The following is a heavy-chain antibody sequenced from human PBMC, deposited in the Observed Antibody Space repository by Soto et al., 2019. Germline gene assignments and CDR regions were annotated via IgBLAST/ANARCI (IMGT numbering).Heavy chain of an antibody. D-gene: IGHD3-3*01. CDR1: GYPVTAYY. J-gene: IGHJ3*02. CDR2: INPATGAA. Sequence: QLHLVQSGAVVKKPGASVTVSCSASGYPVTAYYMHWVRQAPGRGLEWMGGINPATGAAKYTQTFQGRVTMSRDTSKRTGFMELSGVASADTAVFFCARGGGVGVAGSAAFDMWGQGTLVTVSS. V-gene: IGHV1-2*02. CDR3: ARGGGVGVAGSAAFDM.